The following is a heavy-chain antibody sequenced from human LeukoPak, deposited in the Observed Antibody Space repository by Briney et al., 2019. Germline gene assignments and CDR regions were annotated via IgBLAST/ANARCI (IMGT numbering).Heavy chain of an antibody. J-gene: IGHJ4*02. V-gene: IGHV3-11*04. D-gene: IGHD6-6*01. CDR3: ARDGWIAARFVDY. Sequence: GGSLRLSCAASGFTFSDYYMSWIRQAPGKGLEWVSYISSSGSTIYYADSVKGRFTISRDNAKNSLYLQMNSLGAGDTAVYYCARDGWIAARFVDYWGQGTLVTVSS. CDR1: GFTFSDYY. CDR2: ISSSGSTI.